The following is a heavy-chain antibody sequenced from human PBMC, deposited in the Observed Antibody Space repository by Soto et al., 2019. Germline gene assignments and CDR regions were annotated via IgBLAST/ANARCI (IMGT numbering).Heavy chain of an antibody. J-gene: IGHJ6*02. CDR3: AREDILVVPAAIGDYYYYGMDV. V-gene: IGHV1-18*04. CDR1: GYTFTSYG. D-gene: IGHD2-2*01. CDR2: ISAYNGNT. Sequence: QVQLVQSGAEVKKPGASVKVSCKASGYTFTSYGISWVRQAPGQGLEWMGWISAYNGNTNYAQKLQGRVTMTTDTSTSTAYMELRSLRSDDTAVYYCAREDILVVPAAIGDYYYYGMDVWGQGTTVTVSS.